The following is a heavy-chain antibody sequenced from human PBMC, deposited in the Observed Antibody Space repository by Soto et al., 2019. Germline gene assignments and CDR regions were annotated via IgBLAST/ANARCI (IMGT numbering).Heavy chain of an antibody. J-gene: IGHJ4*02. CDR1: GFTFSSYS. D-gene: IGHD2-8*01. CDR3: ARDGKEVLMVYAVFDY. V-gene: IGHV3-21*01. CDR2: ISSSSSYI. Sequence: GGSLRLSCAASGFTFSSYSMNWVRQAPGKGLEWVSSISSSSSYIYYADSVKGRFTISRDNAKNSLYLQMNSLRAEDTAVYYCARDGKEVLMVYAVFDYWGQGTLVTVSS.